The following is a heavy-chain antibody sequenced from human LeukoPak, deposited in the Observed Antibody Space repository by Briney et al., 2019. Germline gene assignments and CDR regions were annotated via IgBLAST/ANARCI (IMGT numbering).Heavy chain of an antibody. D-gene: IGHD6-13*01. CDR2: IYYSGST. CDR3: ARDIIAAAVIDY. V-gene: IGHV4-31*03. CDR1: GGSISSGGYY. J-gene: IGHJ4*02. Sequence: SETLSLTCTVSGGSISSGGYYWSWIRQHPGKGLEWIGYIYYSGSTYYNPSLKSRVTISVDTSKNQFSLKLSSVTAADTAVYYCARDIIAAAVIDYWGQGTLVTVSS.